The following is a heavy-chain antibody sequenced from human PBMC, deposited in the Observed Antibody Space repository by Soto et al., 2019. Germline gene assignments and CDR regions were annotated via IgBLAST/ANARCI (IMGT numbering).Heavy chain of an antibody. CDR2: IYYSGIT. V-gene: IGHV4-59*01. CDR3: ARGGYCSSTSCYTGYGMDV. D-gene: IGHD2-2*02. J-gene: IGHJ6*02. CDR1: GGSISSYY. Sequence: PSETLSLTGTVSGGSISSYYWGWIRQPPGKGLEWIGYIYYSGITNYNPSLKSRVTISVDTSKNQFSLKLSSVTAADTAVYYCARGGYCSSTSCYTGYGMDVWGQGPTVTVSS.